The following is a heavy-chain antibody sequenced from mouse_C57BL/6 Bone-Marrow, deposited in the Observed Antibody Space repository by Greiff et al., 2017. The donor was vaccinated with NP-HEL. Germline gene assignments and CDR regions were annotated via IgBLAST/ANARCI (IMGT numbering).Heavy chain of an antibody. Sequence: VQLQQSGAELVRPGASVKLSCTASGFNIKDDYMHWVKQRPEQGLEWIGRIDPENGDTEYASKFQGKATITADTSSNTAYLQLSSLTSEDTAVYYCTTLLITTVVATDFDVWGTGTTVTVSS. CDR1: GFNIKDDY. CDR3: TTLLITTVVATDFDV. D-gene: IGHD1-1*01. CDR2: IDPENGDT. V-gene: IGHV14-4*01. J-gene: IGHJ1*03.